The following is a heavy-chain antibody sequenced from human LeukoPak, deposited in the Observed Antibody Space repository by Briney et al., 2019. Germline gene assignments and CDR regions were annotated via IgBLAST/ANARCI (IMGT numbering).Heavy chain of an antibody. CDR1: GFTFSSHG. D-gene: IGHD3-3*01. CDR3: TGYDFWSGFDYSYYMDV. Sequence: GGTLRLSCAASGFTFSSHGMNWVRQPPGKGLEWVGRIKSKTDGGTTDYAAPVKGRFTISRDDSKYMLYLQMNSLKIEDTAVYYCTGYDFWSGFDYSYYMDVWGKGTTVTVSS. J-gene: IGHJ6*03. CDR2: IKSKTDGGTT. V-gene: IGHV3-15*01.